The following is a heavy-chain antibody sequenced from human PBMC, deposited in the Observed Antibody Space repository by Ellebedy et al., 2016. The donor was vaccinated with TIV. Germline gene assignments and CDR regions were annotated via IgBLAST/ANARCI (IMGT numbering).Heavy chain of an antibody. CDR2: ITERGGNT. CDR3: SRDPVGVGPAFDV. CDR1: GLTFSSHA. Sequence: PGGSLRLSCAASGLTFSSHAMSWVRQAPGKGLEWVSSITERGGNTYYADSVNGRFTLSRDNSKDTLFLQMNSLRAEDTAIYFCSRDPVGVGPAFDVWGQGTMVTVSS. D-gene: IGHD4-23*01. J-gene: IGHJ3*01. V-gene: IGHV3-23*01.